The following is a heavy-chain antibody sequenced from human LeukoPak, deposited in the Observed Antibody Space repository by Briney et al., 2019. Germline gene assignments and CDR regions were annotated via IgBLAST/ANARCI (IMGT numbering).Heavy chain of an antibody. CDR1: GGSFSSGDYY. CDR3: ARVSSRWLQDYYFDY. J-gene: IGHJ4*02. V-gene: IGHV4-30-4*01. D-gene: IGHD5-24*01. Sequence: SQTLSLTCAVSGGSFSSGDYYWSWIPQPPGKGLVWIGYIYYSGSTYYNPSLKSRVTISVDTSKNQFSLKLSSVTAADTAVYYCARVSSRWLQDYYFDYWGQGTLVTVSS. CDR2: IYYSGST.